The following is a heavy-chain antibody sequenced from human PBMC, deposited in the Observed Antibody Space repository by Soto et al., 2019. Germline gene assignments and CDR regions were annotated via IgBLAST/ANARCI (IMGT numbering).Heavy chain of an antibody. J-gene: IGHJ4*02. CDR3: AREFSLALHF. V-gene: IGHV3-33*01. Sequence: QLVESGGAVVQPGKSLRLSCSASGFIFSNFGMYWVRQAPGKGLEWVAVVWYDGSTKYYGDSVKGRFTISGDNSKNMVYLQMDSLRVDDTAVYYCAREFSLALHFWGQGSLVTVSS. CDR1: GFIFSNFG. CDR2: VWYDGSTK. D-gene: IGHD3-16*01.